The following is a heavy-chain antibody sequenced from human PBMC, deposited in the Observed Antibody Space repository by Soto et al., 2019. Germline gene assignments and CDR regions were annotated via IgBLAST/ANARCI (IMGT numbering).Heavy chain of an antibody. CDR1: GFIFSNSG. CDR3: VKGASVTGARGY. V-gene: IGHV3-30*18. Sequence: QVLLVESGGSVVQPGRSLRLSCAASGFIFSNSGLHWVRQAPGKGLEWLAIISHNGTRAYYADSVRGRFTVSSDNSKNTLYLQMNSRRSEDTAVYYCVKGASVTGARGYWGQGTLVTVSS. D-gene: IGHD6-19*01. CDR2: ISHNGTRA. J-gene: IGHJ4*02.